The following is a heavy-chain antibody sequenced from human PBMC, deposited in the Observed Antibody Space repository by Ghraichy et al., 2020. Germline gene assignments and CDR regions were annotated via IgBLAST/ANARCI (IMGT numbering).Heavy chain of an antibody. CDR1: GFTFSSYG. CDR2: ISYDGSNK. D-gene: IGHD1-1*01. CDR3: AKGAGIQLELTADAFDI. Sequence: GGSLRLSCAASGFTFSSYGMHWVRQAPGKGLEWVAVISYDGSNKYYADSVKGRFTISRDNSKNTLYLQMNSLRAEDTAVYYCAKGAGIQLELTADAFDIWGQGTMVTVSS. J-gene: IGHJ3*02. V-gene: IGHV3-30*18.